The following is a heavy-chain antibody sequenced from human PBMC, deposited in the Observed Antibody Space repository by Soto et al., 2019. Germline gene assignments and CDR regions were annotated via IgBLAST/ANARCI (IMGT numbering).Heavy chain of an antibody. D-gene: IGHD3-22*01. J-gene: IGHJ5*02. CDR3: ARKDKSGYFNWFDP. V-gene: IGHV5-51*01. Sequence: SLKISCRTSGYKFTSSWIAWVRRMPGKGLEWMAIIFPSDSDTRYSPSFQGQVTISADRSTSTVFLQWASLKASDTAVYFCARKDKSGYFNWFDPWGQGTLVTVSS. CDR2: IFPSDSDT. CDR1: GYKFTSSW.